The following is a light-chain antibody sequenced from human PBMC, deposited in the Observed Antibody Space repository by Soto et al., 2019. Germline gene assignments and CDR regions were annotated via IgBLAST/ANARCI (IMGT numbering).Light chain of an antibody. J-gene: IGKJ1*01. CDR2: GAS. Sequence: DIHLTQSPSSLSASVGDRVTITCRASQGIFKYLAWYQQKPGKIPTVLIYGASTLQSGVPSRFSGSGSGTDFTLTISSLQPEDAATYYCQKYNTAPWTFGQATKVEIK. CDR3: QKYNTAPWT. CDR1: QGIFKY. V-gene: IGKV1-27*01.